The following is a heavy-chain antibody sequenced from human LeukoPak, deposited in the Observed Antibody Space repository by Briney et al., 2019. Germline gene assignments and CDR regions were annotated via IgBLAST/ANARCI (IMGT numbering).Heavy chain of an antibody. CDR1: GGAISIYY. CDR2: IYYSGST. V-gene: IGHV4-59*01. D-gene: IGHD6-6*01. J-gene: IGHJ4*02. CDR3: ARARIAVATENYFDY. Sequence: PSETLSPTCTVSGGAISIYYWSWIRQPPGKGLEWVGYIYYSGSTNYNPSLKSRVTISVDTSKNQFSLKLSSVTAADTAVYYCARARIAVATENYFDYWGQGTLVTVSS.